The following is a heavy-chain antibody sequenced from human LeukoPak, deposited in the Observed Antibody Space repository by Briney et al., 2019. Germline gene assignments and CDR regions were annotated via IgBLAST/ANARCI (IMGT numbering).Heavy chain of an antibody. V-gene: IGHV4-4*07. CDR1: GGSISSYY. CDR3: ARSYYYDSSGYWDYFDY. CDR2: IYTSGST. D-gene: IGHD3-22*01. Sequence: SETLSLTCTVSGGSISSYYWSWLRQPAGKGLEWIGRIYTSGSTNYNPSLKSRVTMSVDTSKNQFSLKLSSVIAADTAVYYCARSYYYDSSGYWDYFDYWGQGTLVTVSS. J-gene: IGHJ4*02.